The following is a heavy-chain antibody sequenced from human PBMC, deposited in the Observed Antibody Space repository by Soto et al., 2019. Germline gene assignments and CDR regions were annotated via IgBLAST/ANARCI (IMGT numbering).Heavy chain of an antibody. D-gene: IGHD6-13*01. Sequence: QVQLVQSGAEVKKPGSSVKVSCKASGGTFSSYAISWVRQAAGQGLEWMGGIIPIFGTANYAQKFQGRVTITADESTSTAYMELSSLRSEDTAVYYCARGRTKRYSSSWYPVDWFDPWGQGTLVTVSS. V-gene: IGHV1-69*01. J-gene: IGHJ5*02. CDR2: IIPIFGTA. CDR3: ARGRTKRYSSSWYPVDWFDP. CDR1: GGTFSSYA.